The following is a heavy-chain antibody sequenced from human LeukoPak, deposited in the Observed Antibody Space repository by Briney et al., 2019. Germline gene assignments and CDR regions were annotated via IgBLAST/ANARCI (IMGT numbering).Heavy chain of an antibody. CDR2: IYSGGST. CDR3: ARSYSGSYGNFDY. Sequence: GGSLRLSCAASGFTVSSNYMSWVRQAPGKGLEWVSLIYSGGSTFYADSVKGRFTISRDNSKNTLYLQMNSLRAEDTAVYYCARSYSGSYGNFDYWGQGTLVTVSS. CDR1: GFTVSSNY. D-gene: IGHD1-26*01. J-gene: IGHJ4*02. V-gene: IGHV3-53*01.